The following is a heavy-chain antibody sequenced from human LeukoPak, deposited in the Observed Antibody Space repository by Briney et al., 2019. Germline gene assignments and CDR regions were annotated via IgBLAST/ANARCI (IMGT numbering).Heavy chain of an antibody. J-gene: IGHJ4*02. CDR1: GGSFSGYY. CDR3: ARVTGYRIEDYFDY. Sequence: SETLSLTCVVYGGSFSGYYWSWIRQTPEKGLEWIGEIHHSGSTNYNPSLKSRVTISVETSKNEFSLKLRSVTAADTAVYYCARVTGYRIEDYFDYWGQGTLVTVSS. CDR2: IHHSGST. D-gene: IGHD6-13*01. V-gene: IGHV4-34*01.